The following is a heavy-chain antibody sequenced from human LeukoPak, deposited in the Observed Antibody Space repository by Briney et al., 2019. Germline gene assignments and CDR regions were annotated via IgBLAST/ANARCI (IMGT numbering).Heavy chain of an antibody. Sequence: ASVKVSCKASGYTFTSYDINWVRQATGQGLEWMGWMNPNSGNTGYAQKFQGRVTMTRNTSISTAYMELSSLRSEDTAVYYCARNSYGDYWSDYWGQGTLATVSS. V-gene: IGHV1-8*01. CDR3: ARNSYGDYWSDY. CDR1: GYTFTSYD. CDR2: MNPNSGNT. D-gene: IGHD4-17*01. J-gene: IGHJ4*02.